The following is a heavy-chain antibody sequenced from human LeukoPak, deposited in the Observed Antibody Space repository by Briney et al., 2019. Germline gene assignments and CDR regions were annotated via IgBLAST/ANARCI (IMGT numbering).Heavy chain of an antibody. J-gene: IGHJ4*02. Sequence: PSETLSLTCTVSGGSISSGGYYWSWIRQPPGTGLEWIGYIYHSGSTYYNPSLKSRVTISVDRSKNQFSLKLSSVTAADTAVYYCARSRRQQLVNYFDYWGQGTLVTVSS. CDR2: IYHSGST. CDR3: ARSRRQQLVNYFDY. D-gene: IGHD6-13*01. V-gene: IGHV4-30-2*01. CDR1: GGSISSGGYY.